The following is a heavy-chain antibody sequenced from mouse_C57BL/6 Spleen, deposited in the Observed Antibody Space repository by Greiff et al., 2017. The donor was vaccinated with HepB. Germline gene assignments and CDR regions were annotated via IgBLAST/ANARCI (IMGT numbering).Heavy chain of an antibody. CDR1: GFTFSSYA. V-gene: IGHV5-4*01. J-gene: IGHJ4*01. CDR2: SSDGGSYT. D-gene: IGHD2-5*01. CDR3: ARDDYSNRDYAMDY. Sequence: EVKLVESGGGLVKPGGSLKLSCAASGFTFSSYAMSWVRQTPEKRLEWVATSSDGGSYTYYPDNVKGRFTISRDNAKNNLYLQMSHLKSEDTAMYYCARDDYSNRDYAMDYWGQGTSVTVSS.